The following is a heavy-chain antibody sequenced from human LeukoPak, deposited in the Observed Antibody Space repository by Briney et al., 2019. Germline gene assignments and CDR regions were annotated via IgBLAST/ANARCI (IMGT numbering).Heavy chain of an antibody. CDR2: IYYSGST. J-gene: IGHJ4*02. D-gene: IGHD3-22*01. Sequence: SETLSLTCTVSGGSISSYYWSWIRQHPGKGLEWIGYIYYSGSTYYNPSLKSRVTISVDTSKNQFSLKLSSVTAADTAVYYCARGDYYDSSGRGGLDYWGQGTLVTVSS. V-gene: IGHV4-59*06. CDR3: ARGDYYDSSGRGGLDY. CDR1: GGSISSYY.